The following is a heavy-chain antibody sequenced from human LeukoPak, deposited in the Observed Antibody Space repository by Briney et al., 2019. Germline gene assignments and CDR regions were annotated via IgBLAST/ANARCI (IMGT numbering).Heavy chain of an antibody. CDR1: GFSFSSYA. CDR3: ARDRGTAMEVFDY. J-gene: IGHJ4*02. V-gene: IGHV3-30*04. Sequence: PGRSLRLSCVVSGFSFSSYAMHWVRQAPGKGLEWVAVISYDGSNKYYADSVKGRFTISRDNAKNSLYLQMNSLRAEDTAVYYCARDRGTAMEVFDYWGQGTLVTVSS. D-gene: IGHD5-18*01. CDR2: ISYDGSNK.